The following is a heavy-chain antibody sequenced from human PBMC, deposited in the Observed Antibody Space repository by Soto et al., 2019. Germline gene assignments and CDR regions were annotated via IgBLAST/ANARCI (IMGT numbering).Heavy chain of an antibody. CDR3: ARAFYSPFDY. V-gene: IGHV3-48*03. J-gene: IGHJ4*02. D-gene: IGHD2-15*01. Sequence: PGGSLRLSCAASGFTFSSYEMNWVRQAPGKGLEWVSYISSSGSTIYYADSVKGRFTISRDNAKNSLYLQMNSLRAEDTAVYYCARAFYSPFDYWGQGTLVTSPQ. CDR1: GFTFSSYE. CDR2: ISSSGSTI.